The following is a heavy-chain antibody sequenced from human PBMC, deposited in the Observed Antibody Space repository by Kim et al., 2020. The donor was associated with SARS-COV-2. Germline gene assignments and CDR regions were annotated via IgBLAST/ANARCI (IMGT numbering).Heavy chain of an antibody. CDR2: A. D-gene: IGHD1-26*01. J-gene: IGHJ4*02. Sequence: ANYAQKFQSRVTMTADDSTSTVFLELDGLRYDDAAVYYCARERGHSYGFDYWGQGTLVTVSS. CDR3: ARERGHSYGFDY. V-gene: IGHV1-69*01.